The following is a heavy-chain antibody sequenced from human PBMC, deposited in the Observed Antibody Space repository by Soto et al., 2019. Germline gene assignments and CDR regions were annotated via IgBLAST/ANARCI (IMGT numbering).Heavy chain of an antibody. D-gene: IGHD3-10*01. CDR1: GFTFSSYA. V-gene: IGHV3-23*01. J-gene: IGHJ6*03. Sequence: GGSLRLSCAASGFTFSSYAMSWVRQAPGKGLEWVSAISGSGGSTYYADSVKGRFTISRDNSKNTLYLQMNSLRAEDTAVYYCAKNLRDYYGSGSYKVGYYYYYMDVWGKGTTVTVSS. CDR3: AKNLRDYYGSGSYKVGYYYYYMDV. CDR2: ISGSGGST.